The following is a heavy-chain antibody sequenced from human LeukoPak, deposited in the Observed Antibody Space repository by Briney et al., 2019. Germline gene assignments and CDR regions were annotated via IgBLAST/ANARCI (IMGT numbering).Heavy chain of an antibody. CDR3: AKGPAPRLGEFSYHALVDY. J-gene: IGHJ4*02. V-gene: IGHV3-30-3*01. Sequence: QPGRSLRLSCAASGFTFSSYAMHWVRQAPGKGLEWVAVISYDGSNKYYADSVKGRFTISRDNSKNTLYLQMNSLRAEDTAVYYCAKGPAPRLGEFSYHALVDYWGQGTLVTVSS. CDR2: ISYDGSNK. D-gene: IGHD3-16*02. CDR1: GFTFSSYA.